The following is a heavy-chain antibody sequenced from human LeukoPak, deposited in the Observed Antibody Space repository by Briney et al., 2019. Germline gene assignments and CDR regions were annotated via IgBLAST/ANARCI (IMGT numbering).Heavy chain of an antibody. CDR3: AIAAGWELGY. D-gene: IGHD6-25*01. V-gene: IGHV3-7*01. Sequence: PGGSLRLSCAVSGFISSRHWMSWVRQTPEKGLEWVANIKEDASEENYVDSVKGRFTISRDNAKNSLYLQMNSLRAEDTAVYYCAIAAGWELGYWGQETLVTVSS. CDR1: GFISSRHW. CDR2: IKEDASEE. J-gene: IGHJ4*02.